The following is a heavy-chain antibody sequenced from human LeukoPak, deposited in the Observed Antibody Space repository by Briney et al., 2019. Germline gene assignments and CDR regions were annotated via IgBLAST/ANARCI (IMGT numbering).Heavy chain of an antibody. Sequence: PSETLSLTCAVYGGSFSGYYWSWIRQPPGKGLEWIGEINHSGSTNYNPSLKSRVTISVDTSKNQFSLRLTSVTAADTAVYYCARVETGSAYTYGLYYFVYWGQGTLVAVSS. V-gene: IGHV4-34*01. J-gene: IGHJ4*02. CDR3: ARVETGSAYTYGLYYFVY. CDR1: GGSFSGYY. D-gene: IGHD5-18*01. CDR2: INHSGST.